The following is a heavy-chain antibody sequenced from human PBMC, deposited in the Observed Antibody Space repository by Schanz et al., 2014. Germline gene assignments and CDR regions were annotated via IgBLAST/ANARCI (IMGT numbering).Heavy chain of an antibody. Sequence: QAQLQESGPGLVKPSETLSLTCTVSGDSISGSYWSWIRQPPGKGLEWIGYIYYSGSTDYNPSLKSRVTMSVDTSKNQFSLKLSSVTAADTAVYYCARARFTGYYMDVWGQGTLVTVSS. CDR1: GDSISGSY. J-gene: IGHJ4*02. D-gene: IGHD3-9*01. CDR2: IYYSGST. V-gene: IGHV4-59*01. CDR3: ARARFTGYYMDV.